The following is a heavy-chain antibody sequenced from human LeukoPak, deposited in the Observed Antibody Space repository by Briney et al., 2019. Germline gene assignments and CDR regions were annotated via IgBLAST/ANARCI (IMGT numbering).Heavy chain of an antibody. V-gene: IGHV4-34*01. Sequence: SETLSLTCAVYDGSFSGYYWSWIRQPPGKGLEWIGEINHSGSTNYNPSLRSRVTISVDTSKNQFSLKPSSVTAADTAVYYCARPNFYCSGGSCSHDAFDIWGQGTMATVSS. D-gene: IGHD2-15*01. CDR2: INHSGST. CDR3: ARPNFYCSGGSCSHDAFDI. CDR1: DGSFSGYY. J-gene: IGHJ3*02.